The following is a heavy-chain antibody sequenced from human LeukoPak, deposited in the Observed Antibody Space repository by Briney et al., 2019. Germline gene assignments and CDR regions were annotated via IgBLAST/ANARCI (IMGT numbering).Heavy chain of an antibody. CDR2: INWNGGST. CDR1: GFTFDDYG. D-gene: IGHD4-17*01. Sequence: TGGSLRLSCAASGFTFDDYGMSWVRQAPGKGLEWVSGINWNGGSTGYADSVKGRFTISRDDAKNSLYLQMNSLRAEDTALYYCARAGGDDYYYYMDVWGQGTMVTVSS. CDR3: ARAGGDDYYYYMDV. V-gene: IGHV3-20*04. J-gene: IGHJ6*03.